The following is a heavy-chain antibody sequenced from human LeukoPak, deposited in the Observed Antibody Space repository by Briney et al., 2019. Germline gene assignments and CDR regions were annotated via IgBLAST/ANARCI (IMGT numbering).Heavy chain of an antibody. V-gene: IGHV1-69*04. CDR1: GGTFSSYA. Sequence: SVKVSCKASGGTFSSYAISWVRQAPGQGLEWMGRIIPILGIANYAQKFQGRVTITADKSTSTAYMELSSLRSEDTAVYYCARGGYSGYDGGGYWGQGTLVTVSS. CDR2: IIPILGIA. J-gene: IGHJ4*02. CDR3: ARGGYSGYDGGGY. D-gene: IGHD5-12*01.